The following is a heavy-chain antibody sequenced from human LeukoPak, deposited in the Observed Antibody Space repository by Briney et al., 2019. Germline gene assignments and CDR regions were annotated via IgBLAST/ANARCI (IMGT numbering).Heavy chain of an antibody. CDR2: IYYSGST. CDR3: ARDGDIAAAGGKYNWFDP. CDR1: GGSISSGGYY. Sequence: PSETLSLTCTVSGGSISSGGYYWSWIRQHPGKGLEWIGYIYYSGSTYYNPSLKSRVTISVDTSKNQFSLKLSSVTAADTAVYYCARDGDIAAAGGKYNWFDPWGQGTLVTVSS. J-gene: IGHJ5*02. V-gene: IGHV4-31*03. D-gene: IGHD6-13*01.